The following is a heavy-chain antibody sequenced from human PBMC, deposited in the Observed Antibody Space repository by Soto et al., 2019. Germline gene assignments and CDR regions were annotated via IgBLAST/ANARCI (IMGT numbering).Heavy chain of an antibody. Sequence: GGSLRLSCAASGFTFDDYAMHWVRQAPGKGLEWVSGISWNSGSIGYADSVKGRFTISRDNAKNSLYLQMNSLRAEDTALYYCARGHARYFDWLGAFDIWGQGTMVTVSS. CDR3: ARGHARYFDWLGAFDI. D-gene: IGHD3-9*01. V-gene: IGHV3-9*01. CDR1: GFTFDDYA. J-gene: IGHJ3*02. CDR2: ISWNSGSI.